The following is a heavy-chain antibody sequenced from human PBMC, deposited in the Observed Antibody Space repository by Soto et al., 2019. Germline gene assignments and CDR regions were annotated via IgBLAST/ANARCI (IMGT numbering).Heavy chain of an antibody. CDR1: GYTFAGYY. D-gene: IGHD1-1*01. J-gene: IGHJ5*02. CDR3: ARDSDSNWNDGWFDP. Sequence: ASVKVSCKASGYTFAGYYMHWVRQAPGQGLEWMGWINPNSGGTNYAQKFQGRVTMTRDTSISTAYMELSRLRSDDTAVYYCARDSDSNWNDGWFDPWGQGTLVTVSS. CDR2: INPNSGGT. V-gene: IGHV1-2*02.